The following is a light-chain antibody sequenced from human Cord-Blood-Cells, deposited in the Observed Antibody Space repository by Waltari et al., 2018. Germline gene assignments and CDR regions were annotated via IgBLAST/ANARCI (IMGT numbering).Light chain of an antibody. J-gene: IGKJ1*01. Sequence: DIVMSQSPLSLPVTPGEPASISCRSRKSLLHSNGDIYLDWYLQKPGQSPQHLFNLGSNRAFGVPDRSSGSGSGTDCTLKISRVEAEDVGVYYCMQALQTPPTFGQGTKVEI. CDR2: LGS. CDR1: KSLLHSNGDIY. CDR3: MQALQTPPT. V-gene: IGKV2-28*01.